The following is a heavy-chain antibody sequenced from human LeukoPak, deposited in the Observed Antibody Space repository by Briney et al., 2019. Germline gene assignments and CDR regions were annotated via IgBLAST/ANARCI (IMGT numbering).Heavy chain of an antibody. D-gene: IGHD3-22*01. CDR1: GYTFTSYG. CDR2: ISAYNGNT. Sequence: ASVKVSCKASGYTFTSYGISWVRQAPGQGLEWMGWISAYNGNTNYAQKLQGRVTMTTDTSTSTAYMELRSLRSDDTAVYYCARSLLDYYDSSGYPDYWGQGTLVTVSS. CDR3: ARSLLDYYDSSGYPDY. V-gene: IGHV1-18*01. J-gene: IGHJ4*02.